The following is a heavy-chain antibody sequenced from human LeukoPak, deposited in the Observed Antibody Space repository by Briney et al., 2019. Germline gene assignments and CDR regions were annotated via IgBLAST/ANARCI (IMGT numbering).Heavy chain of an antibody. CDR1: GGSISSYY. CDR2: IYTSGST. Sequence: PSETLSLTCTVSGGSISSYYWSWIRQPAGKGLEWIGRIYTSGSTNYNPSLKSRVTISVDKSKNQFPLKLSSVTAADTAVYYCARDCPSSKDYDFWSGYSLGSYYYYMDVWGKGTTVTVSS. CDR3: ARDCPSSKDYDFWSGYSLGSYYYYMDV. D-gene: IGHD3-3*01. J-gene: IGHJ6*03. V-gene: IGHV4-4*07.